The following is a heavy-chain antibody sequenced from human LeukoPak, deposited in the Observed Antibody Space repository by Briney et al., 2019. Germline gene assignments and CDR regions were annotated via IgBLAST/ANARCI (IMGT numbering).Heavy chain of an antibody. CDR2: ISGSGGST. J-gene: IGHJ4*02. CDR3: AKGPYYDFWSGYDISLDY. Sequence: GGSLRLSCAASGFTFSSYAMTWVLQAPGKGLEWVSAISGSGGSTYYADSVKGRFTISRDNSKNTLYLQMNSLRADDTAVYYCAKGPYYDFWSGYDISLDYWGQGTLVTVSS. D-gene: IGHD3-3*01. V-gene: IGHV3-23*01. CDR1: GFTFSSYA.